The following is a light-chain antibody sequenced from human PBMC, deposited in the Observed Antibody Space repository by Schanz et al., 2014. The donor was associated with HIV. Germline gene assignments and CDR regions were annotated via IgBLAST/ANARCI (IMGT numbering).Light chain of an antibody. Sequence: QSALTQPPSASGSPGQSVTISCTGTSSDIGGNNYVSWHQQHPGRAPKLLIFEVTNRPSGIPNRFSGSKSGNTASLTISGLQAEDEADYYCASYTTSHTFVFGTGTKLTVL. V-gene: IGLV2-14*01. CDR1: SSDIGGNNY. CDR2: EVT. CDR3: ASYTTSHTFV. J-gene: IGLJ1*01.